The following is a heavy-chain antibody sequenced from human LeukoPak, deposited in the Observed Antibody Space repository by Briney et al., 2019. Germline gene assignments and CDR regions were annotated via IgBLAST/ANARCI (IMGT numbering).Heavy chain of an antibody. D-gene: IGHD1-1*01. V-gene: IGHV3-48*04. CDR2: ISSSSSTI. Sequence: PGGSMRLAWAAAGFTFSSYSMNWDRQAPGKGLEWVSYISSSSSTIYYADAVKGRFTISRDNAKHSLYRQMNSLRAEDTAVYYCARETSREIDYWGQGTLVTVSS. CDR1: GFTFSSYS. CDR3: ARETSREIDY. J-gene: IGHJ4*02.